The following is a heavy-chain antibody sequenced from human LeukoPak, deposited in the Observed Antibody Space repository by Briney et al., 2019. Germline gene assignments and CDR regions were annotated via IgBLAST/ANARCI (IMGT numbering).Heavy chain of an antibody. Sequence: GGSLRLSCAASGFTFSSYAMSWVRQAPGKGLEWVSYISSSSSAIYYADSVKGRFTISRDNAKNSLYLQMNSLRAEDTAVYYCARDVSTTVDYWGQGTLVTVSS. V-gene: IGHV3-48*04. CDR3: ARDVSTTVDY. J-gene: IGHJ4*02. CDR1: GFTFSSYA. D-gene: IGHD1-1*01. CDR2: ISSSSSAI.